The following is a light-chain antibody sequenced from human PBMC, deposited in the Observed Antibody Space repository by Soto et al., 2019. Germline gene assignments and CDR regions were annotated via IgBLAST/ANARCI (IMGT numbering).Light chain of an antibody. CDR2: GTT. Sequence: QSVLTQPPSVSGAPGQRVTISCTGSSSSIGAGFDVHWFQHFPGTAPKLLIYGTTNRPSGVPDRISGSKSGALASLAITGVHAEDEDDYFGPSYDTILCGYYVCGTGTKLTVL. CDR1: SSSIGAGFD. J-gene: IGLJ1*01. V-gene: IGLV1-40*01. CDR3: PSYDTILCGYYV.